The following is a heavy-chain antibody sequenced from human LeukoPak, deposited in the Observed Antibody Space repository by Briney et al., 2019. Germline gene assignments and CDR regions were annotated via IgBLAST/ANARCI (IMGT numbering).Heavy chain of an antibody. J-gene: IGHJ4*02. CDR1: GYTFTSYY. V-gene: IGHV1-2*06. Sequence: GASVKVSCKASGYTFTSYYMHWVRQAPGQGLEWIGRINPNSGGTNYAQKFQGRVTMTRDTSISTAYMELSRLRSDDTAVYYCAREGRNGGYRLGYWGQGTLVTVSS. CDR3: AREGRNGGYRLGY. CDR2: INPNSGGT. D-gene: IGHD5-24*01.